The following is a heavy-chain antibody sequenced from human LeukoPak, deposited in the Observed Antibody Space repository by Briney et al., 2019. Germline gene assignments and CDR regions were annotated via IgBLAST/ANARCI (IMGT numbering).Heavy chain of an antibody. CDR1: GFTFSSHW. CDR2: INTDGRST. J-gene: IGHJ4*02. V-gene: IGHV3-74*01. D-gene: IGHD6-19*01. Sequence: PGGSLRLSCAASGFTFSSHWIHWVRQAPGKGLVWVSRINTDGRSTNYADSVKGRFTISRDNTKNTLYLQMNSLRAEDTAVYYCARDPFPYSSGRGVIDYWGQGTLVTVSS. CDR3: ARDPFPYSSGRGVIDY.